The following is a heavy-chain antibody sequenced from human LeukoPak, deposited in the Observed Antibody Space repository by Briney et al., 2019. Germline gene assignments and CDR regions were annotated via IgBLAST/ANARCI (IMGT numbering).Heavy chain of an antibody. Sequence: SETLSLTCSVSGASINNYHWSWIRQSPGKGLEWIGFISNSGSTYYSASLKSRVTISVDTPKNHFSLNLRSVTAADTALYYCARYNTLNRGISAVDYWGQGTLVTVSS. D-gene: IGHD3-10*01. J-gene: IGHJ4*02. CDR2: ISNSGST. CDR3: ARYNTLNRGISAVDY. CDR1: GASINNYH. V-gene: IGHV4-59*13.